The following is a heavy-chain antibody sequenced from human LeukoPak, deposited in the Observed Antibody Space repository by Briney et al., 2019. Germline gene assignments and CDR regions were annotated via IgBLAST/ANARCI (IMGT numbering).Heavy chain of an antibody. D-gene: IGHD5-12*01. CDR3: ARGVVATNCYFDY. CDR2: IIPILGIA. CDR1: GGTFSSYA. V-gene: IGHV1-69*04. Sequence: GASVKVSCKASGGTFSSYAISWVRQAPGQGLEWMGRIIPILGIANYAQKFQGRVTITADKSTSTAYMELSSLRSEDTAVYYCARGVVATNCYFDYWGQGTLVTVSS. J-gene: IGHJ4*02.